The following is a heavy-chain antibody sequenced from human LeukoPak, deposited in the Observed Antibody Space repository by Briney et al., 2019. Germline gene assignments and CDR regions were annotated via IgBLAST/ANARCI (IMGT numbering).Heavy chain of an antibody. D-gene: IGHD5/OR15-5a*01. J-gene: IGHJ4*02. Sequence: PSETLSLTCSVSGGSISSSSYYWGWIRQPPGKKLEWIGNIYYSGSTYYNPSLKSRVTISVDTSKNRFSLKLSSVTAADTAVYYCARPQRYSMYALDYWGQGTLVTVSS. CDR2: IYYSGST. CDR1: GGSISSSSYY. CDR3: ARPQRYSMYALDY. V-gene: IGHV4-39*01.